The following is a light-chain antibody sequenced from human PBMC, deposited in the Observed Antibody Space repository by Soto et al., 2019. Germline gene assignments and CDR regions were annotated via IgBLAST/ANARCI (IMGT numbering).Light chain of an antibody. Sequence: EIVMTQSPATLSVSPGERATLSCRASQSVSSNLAWYQQKPGQAPRLLIYGASTRATGIPARFSGSGSGTEFTLTIXXLXXXXXAXXYCQQYNNWPPWTFGQGTKVEIK. CDR2: GAS. V-gene: IGKV3-15*01. CDR1: QSVSSN. J-gene: IGKJ1*01. CDR3: QQYNNWPPWT.